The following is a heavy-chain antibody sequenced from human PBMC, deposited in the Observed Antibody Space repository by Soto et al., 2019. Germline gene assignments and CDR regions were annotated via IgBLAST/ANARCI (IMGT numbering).Heavy chain of an antibody. Sequence: SETLSLTCTVSGGSISSGGYYWSWIRQHPGKGLEWIGYIYYSGSTYYNPSLKSRVTISVDTSKNQFSLKLSSVTAADTAVYYCARGGYCSSASCPPPHWFDPWGQGTLVTVSS. V-gene: IGHV4-31*03. CDR3: ARGGYCSSASCPPPHWFDP. D-gene: IGHD2-2*01. CDR1: GGSISSGGYY. CDR2: IYYSGST. J-gene: IGHJ5*02.